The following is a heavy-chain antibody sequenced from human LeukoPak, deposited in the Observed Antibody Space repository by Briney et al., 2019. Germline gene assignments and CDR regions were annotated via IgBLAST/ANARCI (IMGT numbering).Heavy chain of an antibody. CDR3: AKATTISAAGSHFVY. D-gene: IGHD6-13*01. CDR1: GFTFSSYG. CDR2: ISGNGGTT. J-gene: IGHJ4*02. Sequence: HPGGSLRLSCAASGFTFSSYGLHWVRQAPGGGLEWVAAISGNGGTTYYADSVKGRFTISRDNSKNTLYLQMNSLRAEDTAVFYCAKATTISAAGSHFVYWGQGTLVTVSS. V-gene: IGHV3-23*01.